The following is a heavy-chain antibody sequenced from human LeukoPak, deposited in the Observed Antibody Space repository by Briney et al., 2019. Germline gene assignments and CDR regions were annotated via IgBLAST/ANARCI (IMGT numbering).Heavy chain of an antibody. CDR2: VNPDDSDT. D-gene: IGHD3-10*01. Sequence: GGSLKISCKGSGCSFTSHWIGWVRQMPGKGLEWMGIVNPDDSDTIYSPSFQGQVTISADESITTAYLQWSSLKASDTAMYYCARLRWPRGGRSSFDYWGQGALVTVSS. J-gene: IGHJ4*02. CDR3: ARLRWPRGGRSSFDY. CDR1: GCSFTSHW. V-gene: IGHV5-51*01.